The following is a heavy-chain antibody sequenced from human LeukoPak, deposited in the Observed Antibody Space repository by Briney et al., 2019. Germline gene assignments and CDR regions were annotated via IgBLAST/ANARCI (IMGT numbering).Heavy chain of an antibody. CDR2: IYYSGST. CDR1: GGSISSYY. D-gene: IGHD3-22*01. J-gene: IGHJ4*02. Sequence: SETLSLTCTVAGGSISSYYWSWIRQPPRKGLEWIGYIYYSGSTNYNPSLKSRVTISVDTSKNQFSLKLSSVTAADTAVYYCAGVYYYDSSGYYYWGQGTLVTVSS. CDR3: AGVYYYDSSGYYY. V-gene: IGHV4-59*01.